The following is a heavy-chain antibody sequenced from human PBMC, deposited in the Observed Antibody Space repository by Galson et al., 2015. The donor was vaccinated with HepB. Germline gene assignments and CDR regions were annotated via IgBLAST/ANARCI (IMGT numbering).Heavy chain of an antibody. V-gene: IGHV3-11*01. CDR1: RFTFSNYY. CDR2: ISSSGSTI. J-gene: IGHJ4*02. D-gene: IGHD3-3*01. Sequence: SLRLSCAASRFTFSNYYMSWIRQAPGKGLEWVSYISSSGSTIYYADSVKGRFTISRDNAKNSLYLQMNSLRAEDTAVYYCARDRSDYDFWSGPFDYWGQGTLVTVSS. CDR3: ARDRSDYDFWSGPFDY.